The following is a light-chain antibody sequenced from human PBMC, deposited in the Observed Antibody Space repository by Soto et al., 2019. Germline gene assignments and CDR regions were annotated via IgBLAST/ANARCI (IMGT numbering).Light chain of an antibody. CDR3: QQYNSYWT. CDR1: QSISSW. Sequence: DIQMTQSPSTLSASVGDRVTITCRASQSISSWLAWYQQKPGKAPKLLIYDASSLESGVPSRFSGRGSGTEFNLTISSLQPDDFATYYCQQYNSYWTFGQGTKVEIK. J-gene: IGKJ1*01. V-gene: IGKV1-5*01. CDR2: DAS.